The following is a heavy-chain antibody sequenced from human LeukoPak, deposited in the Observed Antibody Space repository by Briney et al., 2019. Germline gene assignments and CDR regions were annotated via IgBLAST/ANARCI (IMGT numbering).Heavy chain of an antibody. Sequence: GGSLRLSCAASGFSFSIYSMHWVSQAPGKGREWEAFIRYDASDKYYADSVRGRFTISRDNSKNTLYLEMKSLRPEDTAVYYCAKDRSTTNCYDYWGQGALVTVSS. J-gene: IGHJ4*02. CDR2: IRYDASDK. CDR3: AKDRSTTNCYDY. CDR1: GFSFSIYS. D-gene: IGHD2-2*01. V-gene: IGHV3-30*02.